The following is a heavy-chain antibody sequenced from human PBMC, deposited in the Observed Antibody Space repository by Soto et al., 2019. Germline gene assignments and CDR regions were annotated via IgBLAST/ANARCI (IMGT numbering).Heavy chain of an antibody. Sequence: QVQLVQSGAEVKKPGASVRVSCKASGYTFTGYAIHWVRQAPGQRLEWMGYINGGNGKTEYSQNFQGRITLSRDTPASTVYMDLSSLRCEDTAVYYCTRDFGRNYIAYGGQGTLIVVSP. CDR3: TRDFGRNYIAY. J-gene: IGHJ4*02. CDR1: GYTFTGYA. V-gene: IGHV1-3*01. CDR2: INGGNGKT. D-gene: IGHD3-10*01.